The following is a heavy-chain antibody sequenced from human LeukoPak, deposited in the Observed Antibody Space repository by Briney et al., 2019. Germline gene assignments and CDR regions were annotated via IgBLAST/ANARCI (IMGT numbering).Heavy chain of an antibody. J-gene: IGHJ6*02. CDR1: GFTFSSYA. CDR3: AKDLPSNKNYYGMDV. V-gene: IGHV3-23*01. D-gene: IGHD2/OR15-2a*01. Sequence: LPGGSLRLSCAASGFTFSSYAMSWVRQAPGKGLEWVSAISGSGGSTYYADSVKGRFTISRDNSKNTLYLQMNSLRAEDTAAYYCAKDLPSNKNYYGMDVWGQGTTVTVSS. CDR2: ISGSGGST.